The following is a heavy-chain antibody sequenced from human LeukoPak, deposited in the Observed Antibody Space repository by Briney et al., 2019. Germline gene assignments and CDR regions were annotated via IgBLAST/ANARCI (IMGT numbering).Heavy chain of an antibody. J-gene: IGHJ4*02. CDR2: ISGSGGRT. D-gene: IGHD1-26*01. CDR1: GFSFSSYA. V-gene: IGHV3-23*01. Sequence: GGSLRLSCAGSGFSFSSYAMNWVRQAPGKGLEWVSGISGSGGRTDYADSVKGRFTISRDDSKNTLYLQMNSLRAEDTAVYYCAKDLGRYRNNYFDYWGQGTLVTVSS. CDR3: AKDLGRYRNNYFDY.